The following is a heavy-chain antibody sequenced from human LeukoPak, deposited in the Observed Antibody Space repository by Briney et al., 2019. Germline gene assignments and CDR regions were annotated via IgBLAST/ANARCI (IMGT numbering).Heavy chain of an antibody. CDR1: GGSFSGYY. D-gene: IGHD3-9*01. CDR3: ARGGQTVVYDILTGADFDY. V-gene: IGHV4-34*01. J-gene: IGHJ4*02. Sequence: NPSETLSLTCAVYGGSFSGYYWSWIRQPPGKGLEWIGEINHSGSTNYNPSLKSRVTISVDTSKNQFSLKLSSVTAADTVVYYCARGGQTVVYDILTGADFDYWGQGTLVTVSS. CDR2: INHSGST.